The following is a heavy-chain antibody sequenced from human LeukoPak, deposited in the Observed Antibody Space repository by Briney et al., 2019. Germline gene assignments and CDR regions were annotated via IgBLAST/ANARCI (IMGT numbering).Heavy chain of an antibody. CDR3: ARKYYYDSSGYYKGFAFDI. V-gene: IGHV3-48*01. CDR2: ISSSSSTI. J-gene: IGHJ3*02. CDR1: GFTFSSYS. D-gene: IGHD3-22*01. Sequence: PGGSLRLSCAASGFTFSSYSMNWVRQAPGKGLEWVSYISSSSSTIYYADSVKGRFTISRDNAKNSLYLQMNSLRAEDTAVYYCARKYYYDSSGYYKGFAFDIWGQGTMVTVSS.